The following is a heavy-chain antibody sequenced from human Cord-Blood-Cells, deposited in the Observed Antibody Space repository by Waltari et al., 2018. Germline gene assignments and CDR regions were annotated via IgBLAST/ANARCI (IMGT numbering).Heavy chain of an antibody. D-gene: IGHD3-16*02. CDR2: ISSCSSYI. V-gene: IGHV3-21*01. Sequence: EVQLVESGGGLVKPGGSLRLSCAASGFTFSSYSMNWVRQAPGKGLDRVSSISSCSSYIYYADSVKGRFTISRDNAKNSLYLQMNSLRAEDTAVYYCARDSGDYVWGSYRYFDYWGQGTLVTVSS. CDR1: GFTFSSYS. J-gene: IGHJ4*02. CDR3: ARDSGDYVWGSYRYFDY.